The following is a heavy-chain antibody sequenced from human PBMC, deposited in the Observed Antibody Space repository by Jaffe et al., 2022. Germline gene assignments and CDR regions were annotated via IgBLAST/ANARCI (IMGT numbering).Heavy chain of an antibody. CDR2: IYYSGST. V-gene: IGHV4-39*01. D-gene: IGHD2-15*01. Sequence: QLQLQESGPGLVKPSETLSLTCTVSGGSISSSSYYWGWIRQPPGKGLEWIGSIYYSGSTYYNPSLKSRVTISVDTSKNQFSLKLSSVTAADTAVYYCARLYCSGGSCYSYRAADPYVAARWEPTWYFDLWGRGTLVTVSS. CDR1: GGSISSSSYY. CDR3: ARLYCSGGSCYSYRAADPYVAARWEPTWYFDL. J-gene: IGHJ2*01.